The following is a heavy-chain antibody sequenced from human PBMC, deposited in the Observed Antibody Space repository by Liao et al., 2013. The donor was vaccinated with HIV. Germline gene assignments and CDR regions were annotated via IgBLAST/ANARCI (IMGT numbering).Heavy chain of an antibody. CDR2: IQTSGST. J-gene: IGHJ3*02. Sequence: QVQLQESGPGLVKPSETLSLTCTVSGVSISNNYWSWIRQPAEKGLEWIGRIQTSGSTNYNPSLKNRVTMSVDTSKSHFSLRLSSVTAADAAVYYCARVGPNGVDGFDIWGQGTMVTVSS. CDR3: ARVGPNGVDGFDI. CDR1: GVSISNNY. D-gene: IGHD3-3*01. V-gene: IGHV4-4*07.